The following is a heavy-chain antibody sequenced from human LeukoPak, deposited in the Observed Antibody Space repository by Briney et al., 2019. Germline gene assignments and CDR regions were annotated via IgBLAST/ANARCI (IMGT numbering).Heavy chain of an antibody. J-gene: IGHJ4*02. CDR3: ARGIHVRSGLSGDY. V-gene: IGHV3-20*04. Sequence: PGGSLRLSCAASGFTFDDYGMSWVRQGPGKGLEWVSSINWNGGSTGYADSVKGRFTISRDNAKNSLYLQMNSLRAEDTALYYCARGIHVRSGLSGDYWGQGTLVTVSS. CDR2: INWNGGST. D-gene: IGHD6-25*01. CDR1: GFTFDDYG.